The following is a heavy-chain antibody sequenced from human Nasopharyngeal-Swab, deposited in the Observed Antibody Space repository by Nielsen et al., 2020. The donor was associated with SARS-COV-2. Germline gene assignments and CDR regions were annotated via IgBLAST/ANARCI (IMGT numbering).Heavy chain of an antibody. Sequence: GGSLRLSCAASGFTFSSFAISWVRQAPGKGLEWVSTISGSGSSTYYSDSVWGRFSISRDTSKNTVYLQMNTLRADDTALYFCTRGLTGHIVQWNPSPYWGQVTLVTVSS. CDR2: ISGSGSST. D-gene: IGHD1-14*01. J-gene: IGHJ4*02. V-gene: IGHV3-23*01. CDR1: GFTFSSFA. CDR3: TRGLTGHIVQWNPSPY.